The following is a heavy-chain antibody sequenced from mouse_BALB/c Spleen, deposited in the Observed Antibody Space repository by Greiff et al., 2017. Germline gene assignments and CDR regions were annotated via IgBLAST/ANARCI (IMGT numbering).Heavy chain of an antibody. J-gene: IGHJ4*01. CDR2: ISTYYGDA. CDR1: GYTFTDYA. CDR3: ARSYDAPLGYAMDY. Sequence: VQLQQSGAELVRPGVSVKISCKGSGYTFTDYAMHWVKQSHAKSLEWIGVISTYYGDASYNQKFKGKATMTVDKSSSTAYMELARLTSEDSAIYYCARSYDAPLGYAMDYWGQGTSVTVSS. V-gene: IGHV1S137*01. D-gene: IGHD2-3*01.